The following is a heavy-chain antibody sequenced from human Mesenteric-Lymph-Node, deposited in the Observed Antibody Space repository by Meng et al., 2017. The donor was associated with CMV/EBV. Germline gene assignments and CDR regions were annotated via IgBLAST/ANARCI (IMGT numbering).Heavy chain of an antibody. CDR3: ASAAMPYYYGSGRFDY. V-gene: IGHV5-51*01. CDR1: GYSFTSYW. CDR2: IYPGDSDT. D-gene: IGHD3-10*01. J-gene: IGHJ4*02. Sequence: TVSCKGSGYSFTSYWSGWVRRMPGKGLEWVGIIYPGDSDTRYSPSFQGQVTISADKSISTAYLQWSSLKASDTAMYYCASAAMPYYYGSGRFDYWGQGTLVTVSS.